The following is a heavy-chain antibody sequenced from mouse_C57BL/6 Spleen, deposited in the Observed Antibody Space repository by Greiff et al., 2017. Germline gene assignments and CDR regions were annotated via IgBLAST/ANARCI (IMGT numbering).Heavy chain of an antibody. CDR1: GFTFSNYW. CDR3: TIYYGYDLYFYV. J-gene: IGHJ1*03. Sequence: EVQLVESGGGLVQPGGSMKLSCVASGFTFSNYWMNWVRQPPEKGLEWVAQIRLKSDNYATHYAESVKGRFTISRDDSQSSVSLQMMNLRAEDTGIMYCTIYYGYDLYFYVGGTETTVPVSS. CDR2: IRLKSDNYAT. D-gene: IGHD2-2*01. V-gene: IGHV6-3*01.